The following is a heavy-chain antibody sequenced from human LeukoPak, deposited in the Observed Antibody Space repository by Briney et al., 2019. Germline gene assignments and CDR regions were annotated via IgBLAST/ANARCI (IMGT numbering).Heavy chain of an antibody. V-gene: IGHV4-34*01. D-gene: IGHD3-10*01. CDR1: GGSFSGYY. Sequence: SETLSLTCAVYGGSFSGYYWSWIRQPPGKGLEWIGEINHSGSTNYNPSLKSRVTISVDTSKNQFSLKLSSVTAADTAVYYCARGPKQGVVPHYYYYGMDVWGQGTTVTVSS. CDR3: ARGPKQGVVPHYYYYGMDV. CDR2: INHSGST. J-gene: IGHJ6*02.